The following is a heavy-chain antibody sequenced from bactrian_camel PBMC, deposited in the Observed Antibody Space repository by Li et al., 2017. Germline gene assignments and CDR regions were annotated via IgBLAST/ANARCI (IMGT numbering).Heavy chain of an antibody. CDR1: SSTYNY. V-gene: IGHV3S53*01. CDR2: IETDGRT. D-gene: IGHD7*01. Sequence: HVQLVESGGGSVEPGGSLTLSCTASSSTYNYMGWFRQAPGKEREGVASIETDGRTEYVASVKGRFTISRDNANTTLYLQMNNLSPEDTAMYYCAAAP.